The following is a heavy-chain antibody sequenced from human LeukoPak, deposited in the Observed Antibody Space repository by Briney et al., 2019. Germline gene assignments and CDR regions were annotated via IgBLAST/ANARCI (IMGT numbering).Heavy chain of an antibody. Sequence: SETLSLTCTVSGGSVNSGGCYWSWIRQPPGKGLEWIGYIYYYGGTTFYNPSLQSRVTISIDTSKNQFSLNLISVTAADTAVYYCARVLWNSDGVTVDYWGQGTLVTVSS. J-gene: IGHJ4*02. D-gene: IGHD2/OR15-2a*01. CDR1: GGSVNSGGCY. V-gene: IGHV4-61*08. CDR2: IYYYGGTT. CDR3: ARVLWNSDGVTVDY.